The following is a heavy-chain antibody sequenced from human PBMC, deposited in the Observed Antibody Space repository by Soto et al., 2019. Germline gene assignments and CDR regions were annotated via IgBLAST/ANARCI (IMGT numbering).Heavy chain of an antibody. CDR2: IHYTGST. V-gene: IGHV4-59*01. CDR1: GGSLSRYY. J-gene: IGHJ5*01. D-gene: IGHD1-1*01. CDR3: AFYLTISPTDGPLVS. Sequence: SETLSLTCTVSGGSLSRYYWTWIRQPPGKGLEWIGNIHYTGSTNYNPSLKSRVTILLGTSTSQFSLKVSSVTAADTAVYYCAFYLTISPTDGPLVSWCHGTLGTGFS.